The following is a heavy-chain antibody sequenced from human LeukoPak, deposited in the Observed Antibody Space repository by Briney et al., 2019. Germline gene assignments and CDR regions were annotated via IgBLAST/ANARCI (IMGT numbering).Heavy chain of an antibody. CDR1: GYSFTSYW. CDR2: IYPGDSDT. D-gene: IGHD2-15*01. CDR3: ARAGEEGYCSGGSCYRGYDAFDI. Sequence: GESLKISCKGSGYSFTSYWIGWVRQLPGKGLEWMGSIYPGDSDTRYSPSFQGQVTISADKSISTAYLQWSSLKASDTAMYYCARAGEEGYCSGGSCYRGYDAFDIWGQGTMVTVSS. J-gene: IGHJ3*02. V-gene: IGHV5-51*01.